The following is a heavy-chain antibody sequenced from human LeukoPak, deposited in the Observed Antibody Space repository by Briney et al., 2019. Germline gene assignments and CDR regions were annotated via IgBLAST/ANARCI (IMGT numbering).Heavy chain of an antibody. Sequence: PSETLSLTCTVSGGSISSYYWSWIRQLPGKGLEWIGYIYYSGSTNYNPSLKSRVTISVDTSKNQFSLKLSSVTAADTAVYYCARDSRTAMDPNWFDPWGQGTLVTVSS. CDR1: GGSISSYY. V-gene: IGHV4-59*01. D-gene: IGHD5-18*01. CDR2: IYYSGST. J-gene: IGHJ5*02. CDR3: ARDSRTAMDPNWFDP.